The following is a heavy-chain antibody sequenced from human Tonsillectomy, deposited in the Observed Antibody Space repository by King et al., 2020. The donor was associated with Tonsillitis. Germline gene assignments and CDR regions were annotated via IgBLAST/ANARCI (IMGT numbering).Heavy chain of an antibody. Sequence: VQLVESGGGVVQPGGSLGLSCAASVFSFSKYAMQWVRQAPGKGLEWVAVISYDGSNKNYADSVKGRFTISRDNSKNTLYLEMKSLRGDDTAVYYCASHPAFEWDLGGWGQGTLVSVSA. CDR3: ASHPAFEWDLGG. V-gene: IGHV3-30-3*01. D-gene: IGHD1-26*01. CDR2: ISYDGSNK. J-gene: IGHJ4*02. CDR1: VFSFSKYA.